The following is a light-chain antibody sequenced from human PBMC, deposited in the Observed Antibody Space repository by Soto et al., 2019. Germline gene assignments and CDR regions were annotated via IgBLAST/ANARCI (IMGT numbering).Light chain of an antibody. CDR3: QQHINRLS. CDR2: DAS. V-gene: IGKV3-11*01. CDR1: QSVSNY. J-gene: IGKJ4*01. Sequence: EIVLTQSPATLSLSPGERATLSCRASQSVSNYLAWYQQKPGQAPRPLIHDASTRATGIPARFSGSGSGTDFTLTITTLEPEDFAVYYCQQHINRLSFGGGTKVDIK.